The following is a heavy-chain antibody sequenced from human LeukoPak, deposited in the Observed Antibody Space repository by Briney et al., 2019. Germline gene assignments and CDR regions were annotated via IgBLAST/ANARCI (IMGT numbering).Heavy chain of an antibody. CDR2: IIPIFGTA. D-gene: IGHD6-19*01. J-gene: IGHJ4*02. CDR1: GYTFTSYG. V-gene: IGHV1-69*13. CDR3: ARSYSSGWYAKYYFDY. Sequence: ASVKVSCKASGYTFTSYGISWVRQAPGQGLEWMGGIIPIFGTANYAQKFQGRVTITADESTSTAYMELSSLRSEDTAVYYCARSYSSGWYAKYYFDYWGQGTLVTVSS.